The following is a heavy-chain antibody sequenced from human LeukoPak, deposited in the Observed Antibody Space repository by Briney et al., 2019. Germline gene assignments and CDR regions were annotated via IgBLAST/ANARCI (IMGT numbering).Heavy chain of an antibody. J-gene: IGHJ4*02. D-gene: IGHD2/OR15-2a*01. CDR3: TRDLSPAHF. CDR1: GFTFSAYW. Sequence: GGSLGLSCATSGFTFSAYWMHWVRQAPGKGLVWVSRVSGGGETTVYADSVKGRFTISRDNARNTLDLQMSSLRVDDTPVYYSTRDLSPAHFWGQGTLVTVSS. V-gene: IGHV3-74*01. CDR2: VSGGGETT.